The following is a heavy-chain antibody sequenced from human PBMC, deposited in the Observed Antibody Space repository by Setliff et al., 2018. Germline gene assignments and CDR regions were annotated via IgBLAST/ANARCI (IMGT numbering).Heavy chain of an antibody. J-gene: IGHJ4*02. Sequence: ASVKVSCKVSGYSLTELSMHWVRQAPGKGLEWMGGFDPEDGETMYAQKFRGRVTLTEDTSTHTAYMAMNSLTSEDTAVYYCAANIIYDFWSGFDYWGLGTPVTVSS. D-gene: IGHD3-3*01. V-gene: IGHV1-24*01. CDR3: AANIIYDFWSGFDY. CDR2: FDPEDGET. CDR1: GYSLTELS.